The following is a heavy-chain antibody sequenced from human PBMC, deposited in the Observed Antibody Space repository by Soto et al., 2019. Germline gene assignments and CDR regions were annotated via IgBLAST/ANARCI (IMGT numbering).Heavy chain of an antibody. D-gene: IGHD3-16*01. Sequence: GGSLRLSCAASGFTFSRYTMNWVRQTPGKGLEWVSYISSGSLSIYYADSVEGRFTVSRDNAKNSLFLQMNSLRDEDTAVYYWARGGSSSDNGMDVWGQGTTVTVSS. V-gene: IGHV3-48*02. CDR2: ISSGSLSI. CDR1: GFTFSRYT. J-gene: IGHJ6*02. CDR3: ARGGSSSDNGMDV.